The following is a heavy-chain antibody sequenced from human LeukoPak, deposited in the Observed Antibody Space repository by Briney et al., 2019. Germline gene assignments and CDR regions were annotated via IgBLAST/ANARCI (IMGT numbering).Heavy chain of an antibody. CDR2: IKQDGSEK. CDR3: ARGGIRLWSYYFDY. V-gene: IGHV3-7*04. J-gene: IGHJ4*02. D-gene: IGHD5-18*01. Sequence: PGGSLRLSCAASGFTFSSYWMSWVRQAPGKGLEWVANIKQDGSEKYYVDSVKGRFTISRDNAKNSLYLQMNSLRAEDTAVYYCARGGIRLWSYYFDYWGQGTLVTVSS. CDR1: GFTFSSYW.